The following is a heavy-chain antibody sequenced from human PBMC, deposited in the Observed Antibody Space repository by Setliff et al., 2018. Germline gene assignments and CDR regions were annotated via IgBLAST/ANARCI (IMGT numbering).Heavy chain of an antibody. D-gene: IGHD3-10*01. Sequence: ASVKVSCKASGYTFEYFGISWVRQAPGQGLEWMGWISGHNGKTNIAQKFQGRLTMTTDTTTAYMELWGLTSDDTAIYFCAKEPALSLTESIRRSYYDYALDVWGQGTTVTVSS. CDR3: AKEPALSLTESIRRSYYDYALDV. CDR1: GYTFEYFG. J-gene: IGHJ6*02. V-gene: IGHV1-18*01. CDR2: ISGHNGKT.